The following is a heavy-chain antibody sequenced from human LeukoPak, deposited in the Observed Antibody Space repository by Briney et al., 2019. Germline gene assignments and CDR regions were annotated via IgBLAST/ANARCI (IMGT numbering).Heavy chain of an antibody. Sequence: SQTLSLTCTVSGGSISSGSYYWSWIRQPAGKGLEWIGRIYTSGSTNYNPSLKSRVTISVDTSKNQFSLKLSSVTAADTAVYYCARGVAPSTFGVVHFDYWGQGTLVTVCS. V-gene: IGHV4-61*02. CDR1: GGSISSGSYY. CDR2: IYTSGST. D-gene: IGHD3-3*01. J-gene: IGHJ4*02. CDR3: ARGVAPSTFGVVHFDY.